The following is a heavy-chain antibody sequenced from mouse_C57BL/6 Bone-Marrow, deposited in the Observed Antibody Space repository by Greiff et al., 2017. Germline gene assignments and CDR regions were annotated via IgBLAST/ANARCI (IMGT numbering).Heavy chain of an antibody. V-gene: IGHV1-64*01. CDR2: IHPNSGST. D-gene: IGHD2-3*01. Sequence: QVQLQQPGAELVKPGASVKLSCKASGYTFTSYWMHWVKQRTGQGLEWIGMIHPNSGSTNYNEKFKSKATLTVDKSSSTAYMQLRSLTSEDSAVYYCARSMMVTRGFDYWGQGTLVTVSA. J-gene: IGHJ3*01. CDR3: ARSMMVTRGFDY. CDR1: GYTFTSYW.